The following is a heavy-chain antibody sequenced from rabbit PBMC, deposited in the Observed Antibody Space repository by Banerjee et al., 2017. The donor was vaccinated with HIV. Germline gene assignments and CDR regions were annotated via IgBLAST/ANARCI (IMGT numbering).Heavy chain of an antibody. CDR3: VISRDYYNL. CDR2: IDPVFGST. V-gene: IGHV1S47*01. Sequence: QEQLKETGGGLVQPGGSLTLSCKASGFDFTIYGVSWVRQAPGKGLEWIGYIDPVFGSTYYASWVNGRFTISSHNAQNTLYLQLNSLTAADTATYFCVISRDYYNLWGQGTLVTVS. J-gene: IGHJ4*01. D-gene: IGHD1-1*01. CDR1: GFDFTIYG.